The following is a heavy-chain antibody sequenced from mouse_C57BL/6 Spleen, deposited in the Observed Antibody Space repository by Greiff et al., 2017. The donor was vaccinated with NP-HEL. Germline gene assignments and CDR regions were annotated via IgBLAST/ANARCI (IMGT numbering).Heavy chain of an antibody. J-gene: IGHJ1*03. CDR3: ARNPYYYGSSYGYFDV. CDR2: IWTGGGT. CDR1: GFSLTSYA. D-gene: IGHD1-1*01. V-gene: IGHV2-9-1*01. Sequence: QVQLKESGPGLVAPSQSLSITCTVSGFSLTSYAISWVRQPPGTGLEWLGVIWTGGGTNYNSALKSRLSISKDNSKSQVFLKMNSLQTDDTARYYCARNPYYYGSSYGYFDVWGTGTTVTVSS.